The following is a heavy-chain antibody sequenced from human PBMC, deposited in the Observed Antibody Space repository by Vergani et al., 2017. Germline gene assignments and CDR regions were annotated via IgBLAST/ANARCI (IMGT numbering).Heavy chain of an antibody. CDR3: ARGGYCSSTSCSRREGYFDY. J-gene: IGHJ4*02. CDR2: INHSGST. V-gene: IGHV4-34*01. D-gene: IGHD2-2*01. Sequence: QVQLQQWGAGLLKPSETLSLTCAVYGGSFSGYYWSWIRQPPGKGLEWIGEINHSGSTNYNPSLKSRFTISVDTSKNQFSLKLCSGTAAGTAVYYCARGGYCSSTSCSRREGYFDYWGQGTLVTVSS. CDR1: GGSFSGYY.